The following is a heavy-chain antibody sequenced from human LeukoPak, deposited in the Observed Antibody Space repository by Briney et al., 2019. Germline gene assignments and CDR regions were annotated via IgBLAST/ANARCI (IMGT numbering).Heavy chain of an antibody. CDR1: GFTFSSYS. Sequence: GGSLRLSCAASGFTFSSYSMSWVRQAPGKGLEWLAYISSSSRTIYYADSVKGRFTISRDNAKNSLYLQMNSLRGEDTAVYYCARDRVSQLTADYWGQGTLVTVSS. CDR3: ARDRVSQLTADY. V-gene: IGHV3-48*01. D-gene: IGHD7-27*01. J-gene: IGHJ4*02. CDR2: ISSSSRTI.